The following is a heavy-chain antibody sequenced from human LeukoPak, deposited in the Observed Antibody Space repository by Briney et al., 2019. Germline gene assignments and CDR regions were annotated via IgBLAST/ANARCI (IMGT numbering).Heavy chain of an antibody. J-gene: IGHJ4*02. V-gene: IGHV3-7*03. Sequence: GGSLRLSCAASGFTVFNYWMSWVRQAPGKGLEWVANINLDGSQKYYVDSLKGRFTISRDDSKNILFLQMNNLRAEDTAVYYCAKRNKNFWNTYPDYWGQGTLVTVSS. CDR3: AKRNKNFWNTYPDY. CDR1: GFTVFNYW. D-gene: IGHD3-3*01. CDR2: INLDGSQK.